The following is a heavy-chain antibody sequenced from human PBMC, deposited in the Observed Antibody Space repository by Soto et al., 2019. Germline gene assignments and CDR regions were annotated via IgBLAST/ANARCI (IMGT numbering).Heavy chain of an antibody. CDR1: GGSISNSDYF. J-gene: IGHJ4*01. D-gene: IGHD3-22*01. Sequence: SETLSLTCTVSGGSISNSDYFWAWMRQPPGKGLEWVGTISHTGSPRYNPSLKSRVTISVDTSKNQFSLKLTSVSAADTAMYYCVRRSDSALDYWGQGTLVTVSS. V-gene: IGHV4-39*01. CDR2: ISHTGSP. CDR3: VRRSDSALDY.